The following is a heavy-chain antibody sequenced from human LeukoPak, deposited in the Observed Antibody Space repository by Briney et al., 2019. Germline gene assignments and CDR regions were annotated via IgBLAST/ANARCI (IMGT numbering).Heavy chain of an antibody. Sequence: GESLTLSCAASGCTFSSYEVNWGRQRPGKGMEWDSYISSSGSTIYYADSVKGRCTISRDNAKNSLYLPMNSLRAEDTAVYYCARWNYDYVWGSYREGYVDYWGQGTLVTVSS. CDR1: GCTFSSYE. CDR2: ISSSGSTI. J-gene: IGHJ4*01. CDR3: ARWNYDYVWGSYREGYVDY. D-gene: IGHD3-16*01. V-gene: IGHV3-48*03.